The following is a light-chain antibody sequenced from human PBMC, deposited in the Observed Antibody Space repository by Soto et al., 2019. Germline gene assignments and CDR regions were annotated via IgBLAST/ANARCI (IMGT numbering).Light chain of an antibody. V-gene: IGKV1-39*01. CDR2: AAS. CDR1: QSISNY. J-gene: IGKJ1*01. CDR3: QQTYNPPGT. Sequence: DIQMTQSPSSLSASVGDRVTITCRASQSISNYLNWYQQKPGKAPKLLIYAASSLQSGVPSRFSGSVSGTDFTLTISSLQPEDFAPYYCQQTYNPPGTIGQGTKVDIK.